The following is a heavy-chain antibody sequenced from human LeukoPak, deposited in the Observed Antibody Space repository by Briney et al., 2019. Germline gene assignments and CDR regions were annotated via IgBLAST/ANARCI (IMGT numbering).Heavy chain of an antibody. CDR1: GFTFSSYE. Sequence: PGGSLRLSCAASGFTFSSYEMNWVRQAPGKGLEWVSYISSSGSTIYYADSVKGRFTISKDNAKNSLYLQMNSLRAEDTAVYYCAELGITMIGGVWGKGTTVTISS. CDR2: ISSSGSTI. V-gene: IGHV3-48*03. CDR3: AELGITMIGGV. J-gene: IGHJ6*04. D-gene: IGHD3-10*02.